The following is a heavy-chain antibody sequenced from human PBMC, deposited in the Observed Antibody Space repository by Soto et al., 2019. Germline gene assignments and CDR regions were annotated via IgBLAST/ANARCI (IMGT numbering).Heavy chain of an antibody. CDR3: ARHALDGTGWYQTFDV. D-gene: IGHD6-19*01. V-gene: IGHV4-39*01. Sequence: ESLSLTCNVSGGSLSSNFYYWAWIRQPPGKGLEWIGSISSRGNTYYSPSLRSRFTMSVDTSNTQFSLNLSAVTAADSAVYYCARHALDGTGWYQTFDVWGQGSPVTVSS. CDR1: GGSLSSNFYY. CDR2: ISSRGNT. J-gene: IGHJ4*02.